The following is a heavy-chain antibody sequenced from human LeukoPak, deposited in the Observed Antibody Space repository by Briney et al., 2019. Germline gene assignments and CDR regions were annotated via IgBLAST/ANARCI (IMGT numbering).Heavy chain of an antibody. J-gene: IGHJ4*02. Sequence: SETLSLTCTVSGGSLSSYWWTWIRQPPGKGLEWIGYIYYTEMTSYTPSLKGRLSISLDTSRNQFSLKLNSVTAADTAVYYCARSGDPVLQDFCGQGTLVSFSS. CDR3: ARSGDPVLQDF. CDR1: GGSLSSYW. V-gene: IGHV4-59*01. D-gene: IGHD3-10*01. CDR2: IYYTEMT.